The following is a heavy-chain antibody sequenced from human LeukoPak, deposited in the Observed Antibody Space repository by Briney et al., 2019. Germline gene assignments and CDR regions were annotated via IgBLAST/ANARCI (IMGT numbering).Heavy chain of an antibody. V-gene: IGHV4-59*08. CDR3: ARYSSGWSYLEY. J-gene: IGHJ4*02. CDR1: GDSISNYY. D-gene: IGHD6-19*01. Sequence: PSETLSLTCTVSGDSISNYYWNWIRQPPGKGLECIGDIFYSGNTNYNPSLKSRVTKSIDTSKNQFSLKLSSVTAADTAVYYCARYSSGWSYLEYWGQGILVTVSS. CDR2: IFYSGNT.